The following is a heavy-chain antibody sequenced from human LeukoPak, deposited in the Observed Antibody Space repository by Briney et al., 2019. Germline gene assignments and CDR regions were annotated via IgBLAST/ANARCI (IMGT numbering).Heavy chain of an antibody. V-gene: IGHV1-18*01. CDR3: AREDSSGYYYVY. D-gene: IGHD3-22*01. Sequence: ASVKVSCKASGYSFTDYDFSWVRQAPGQGLEWLGWVSIYNDNTNYAQKLQGRVTMTTDTSTSTAYMELRSLRSDDTAVYYCAREDSSGYYYVYWGQGTLVTVSS. CDR1: GYSFTDYD. CDR2: VSIYNDNT. J-gene: IGHJ4*02.